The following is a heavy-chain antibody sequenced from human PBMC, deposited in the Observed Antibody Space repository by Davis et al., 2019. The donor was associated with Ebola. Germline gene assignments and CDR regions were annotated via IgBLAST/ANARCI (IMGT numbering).Heavy chain of an antibody. D-gene: IGHD4/OR15-4a*01. V-gene: IGHV3-33*01. Sequence: PGGSLRLSCAAPGFTFSRYGMHWVRQAPGKGLEWVAVIGSDGTNKYYADSVKGRFTVSRDNSKDTLSLQMNSLRAEDTAVYYCARGGVPMVTIDSWGQGTLVTVSS. CDR2: IGSDGTNK. J-gene: IGHJ4*02. CDR3: ARGGVPMVTIDS. CDR1: GFTFSRYG.